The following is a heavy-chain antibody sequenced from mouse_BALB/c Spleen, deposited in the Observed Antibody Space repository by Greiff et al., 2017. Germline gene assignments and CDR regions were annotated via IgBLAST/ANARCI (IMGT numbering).Heavy chain of an antibody. CDR2: INPSTGYT. V-gene: IGHV1-7*01. Sequence: QVQLQQSGAELAKPGASVKMSCKASGYTFTSYWMHWVKQRPGQGLEWIGYINPSTGYTEYNQKFKDKATLTADKSSSTAYMQLSSLTSEDSAVYYCARHYYDYDWFAYWGQGTLVTVSA. J-gene: IGHJ3*01. CDR1: GYTFTSYW. D-gene: IGHD2-4*01. CDR3: ARHYYDYDWFAY.